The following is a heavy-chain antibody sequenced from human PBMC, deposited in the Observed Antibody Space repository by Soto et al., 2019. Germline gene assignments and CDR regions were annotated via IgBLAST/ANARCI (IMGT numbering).Heavy chain of an antibody. V-gene: IGHV4-59*01. CDR1: GGSIRSYY. J-gene: IGHJ4*02. CDR3: ARVYAYYFDF. Sequence: SETLSLTCTVSGGSIRSYYWSWIRQPPGKGLEWIGYIYYSGSTNYNPSLKSRVTISVDTSKNQFSLKLSSVTAADTAVYYCARVYAYYFDFWGQGALVTVSS. CDR2: IYYSGST. D-gene: IGHD2-8*01.